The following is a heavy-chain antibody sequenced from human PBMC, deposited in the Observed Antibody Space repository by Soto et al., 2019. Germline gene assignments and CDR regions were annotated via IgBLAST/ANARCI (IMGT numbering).Heavy chain of an antibody. CDR2: ISGSGGST. Sequence: EVQLVESGGGLVKPGGSLRLACAASGFTFSSYAMSWVRQAPGKGLEWGSAISGSGGSTYYADSVKGRFTISRDNSKNTLYLQMNSLRAGDTAVYYCAKSVGAAAIQGFAYWGQGTLVTVSS. D-gene: IGHD2-2*02. J-gene: IGHJ4*02. CDR1: GFTFSSYA. CDR3: AKSVGAAAIQGFAY. V-gene: IGHV3-23*04.